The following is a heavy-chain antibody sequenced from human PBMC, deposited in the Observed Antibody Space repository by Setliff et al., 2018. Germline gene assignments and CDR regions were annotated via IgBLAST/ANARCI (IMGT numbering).Heavy chain of an antibody. V-gene: IGHV4-59*08. CDR3: ARSPSSGAYWNPRPFYSDY. CDR2: IYYSGST. D-gene: IGHD1-26*01. J-gene: IGHJ4*02. CDR1: GDTLSVYY. Sequence: PSETLSLTCTVSGDTLSVYYWSWVRQSPEQGLEWIGYIYYSGSTNYNPSLKSRVTISVDTSKNQFSLRLNSVTAAGTAVYYCARSPSSGAYWNPRPFYSDYWARGTLVTVSS.